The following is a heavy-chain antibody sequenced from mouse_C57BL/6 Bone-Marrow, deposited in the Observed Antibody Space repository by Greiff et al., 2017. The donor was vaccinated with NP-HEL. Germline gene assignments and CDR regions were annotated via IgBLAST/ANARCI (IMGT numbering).Heavy chain of an antibody. Sequence: EVQLVESGGGLVKPGGSLKLSCAASGFTFSSYTMSWVRQTPEKRLEWVATISGGGGNTYYPDSVKGRFTISRDNAKNTLYLQMSSLRSEDTALYYCARTTVVASYYFDYWGQGTTLTVSS. J-gene: IGHJ2*01. CDR2: ISGGGGNT. D-gene: IGHD1-1*01. CDR3: ARTTVVASYYFDY. V-gene: IGHV5-9*01. CDR1: GFTFSSYT.